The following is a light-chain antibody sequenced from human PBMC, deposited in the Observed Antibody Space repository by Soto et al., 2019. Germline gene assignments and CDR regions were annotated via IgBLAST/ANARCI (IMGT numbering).Light chain of an antibody. V-gene: IGKV3-15*01. CDR1: QSVADN. J-gene: IGKJ5*01. Sequence: EIVLTQSPGTLSLSPGERVTLSCRSSQSVADNLAWFQQKPGQGPRLLIYGASTRATGIPARFSGSGSGTDFTLTVSSLRSEDSAVYYCQQYNYWPITFGQGTRLEIK. CDR3: QQYNYWPIT. CDR2: GAS.